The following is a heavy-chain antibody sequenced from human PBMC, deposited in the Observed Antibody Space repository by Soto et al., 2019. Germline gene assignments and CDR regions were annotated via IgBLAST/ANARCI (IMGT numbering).Heavy chain of an antibody. V-gene: IGHV1-18*01. Sequence: QVQLVQSGGEVKKPGASVTVSCKATGYTFSNYGITWVRQAPDQGLEWMGWVSAYNGNTIYGQKFQGRVTMTTDTSTSTAYMELRSLISEDTAVYYCARGRFLEWLVYFYYFAMDVWGLGTTVTVSS. CDR1: GYTFSNYG. J-gene: IGHJ6*02. CDR2: VSAYNGNT. D-gene: IGHD3-3*01. CDR3: ARGRFLEWLVYFYYFAMDV.